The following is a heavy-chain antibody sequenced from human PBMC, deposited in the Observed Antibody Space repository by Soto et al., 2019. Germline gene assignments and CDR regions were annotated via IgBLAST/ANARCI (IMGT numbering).Heavy chain of an antibody. V-gene: IGHV4-30-2*01. J-gene: IGHJ4*02. CDR3: DRAGGLGAVAVDY. Sequence: QLQLQESGSGLVKPSQTLSLTCAVSGGSISSGGYSWSWIRQPPGKGLEWIGYNYHSGSTYYTPSLKSRVTIKLSSVTAADTAVYYCDRAGGLGAVAVDYWGQGTLVTVSS. D-gene: IGHD6-19*01. CDR2: NYHSGST. CDR1: GGSISSGGYS.